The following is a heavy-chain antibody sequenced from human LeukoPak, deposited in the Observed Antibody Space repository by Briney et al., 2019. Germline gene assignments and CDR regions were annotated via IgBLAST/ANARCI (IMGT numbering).Heavy chain of an antibody. D-gene: IGHD2-2*01. CDR2: IKQDGSEK. J-gene: IGHJ6*03. V-gene: IGHV3-7*03. CDR3: AKGNCSSTSCYYYYMDV. CDR1: GFTFSSYW. Sequence: GGSLRLSCAASGFTFSSYWMSWVRQAPGKGLEWVANIKQDGSEKYYVDSVKGRFTISRDNAKNSLYLQMNSLRAEDTALYYCAKGNCSSTSCYYYYMDVWGEGTTVTVSS.